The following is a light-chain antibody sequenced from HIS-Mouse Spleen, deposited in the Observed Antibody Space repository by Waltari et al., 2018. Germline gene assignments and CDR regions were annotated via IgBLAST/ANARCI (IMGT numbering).Light chain of an antibody. CDR3: MIWHSSAWV. CDR2: YKSDSDK. V-gene: IGLV5-45*03. J-gene: IGLJ3*02. CDR1: SGINVGTYR. Sequence: QAVLTQPSSLSASPGASASLTCTLRSGINVGTYRIYWYQQKPGSPPQYLLRYKSDSDKQQGSGVPSRFSGSKDASANAGILLISWLQSEDEADYYCMIWHSSAWVFGGGTKLTVL.